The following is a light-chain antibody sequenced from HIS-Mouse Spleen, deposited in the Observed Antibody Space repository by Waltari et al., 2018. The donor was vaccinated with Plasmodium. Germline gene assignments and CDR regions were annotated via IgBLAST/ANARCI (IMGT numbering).Light chain of an antibody. J-gene: IGLJ2*01. CDR2: QDT. CDR1: NLGDHY. CDR3: QAWDSSTVV. Sequence: SYELTQPPSVSVSPGQTASITCPGDNLGDHYACWYQQKPGQSPVLVIYQDTKRPSGIPERFSGSNSGNTATLTISGTQAMDEADYYCQAWDSSTVVFGGGTKLTVL. V-gene: IGLV3-1*01.